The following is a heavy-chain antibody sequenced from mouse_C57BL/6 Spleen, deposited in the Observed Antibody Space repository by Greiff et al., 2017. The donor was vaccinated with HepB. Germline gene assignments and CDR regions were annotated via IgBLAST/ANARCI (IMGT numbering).Heavy chain of an antibody. D-gene: IGHD1-1*01. V-gene: IGHV1-80*01. CDR3: ARELHYYGSSYGY. Sequence: QVQLQQSGAELVKPGASVKISCKASGYAFSSYWMNWVKQRPGKGLEWIGQIYPGDGDTNYNGKFKGKATLTADKSSSTAYMQLSSLTSADSAVYFCARELHYYGSSYGYWGQGTTLTVSS. CDR1: GYAFSSYW. J-gene: IGHJ2*01. CDR2: IYPGDGDT.